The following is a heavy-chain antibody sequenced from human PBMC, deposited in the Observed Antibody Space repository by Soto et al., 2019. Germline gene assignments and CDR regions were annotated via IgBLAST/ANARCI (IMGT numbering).Heavy chain of an antibody. D-gene: IGHD3-3*01. Sequence: SETLSLTCAVSGGSISSSNWWSWVRQPPGKGLEWIGEISHSGSTNSNPSLKSRVTISVDTSKNQFSLKLSSVTAADTAVYYCARVRYDFWSGYYYYYGMDVWGQGTTVTVS. CDR1: GGSISSSNW. J-gene: IGHJ6*02. CDR3: ARVRYDFWSGYYYYYGMDV. CDR2: ISHSGST. V-gene: IGHV4-4*02.